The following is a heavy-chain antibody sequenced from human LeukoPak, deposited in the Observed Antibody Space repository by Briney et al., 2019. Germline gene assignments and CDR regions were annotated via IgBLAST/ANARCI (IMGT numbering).Heavy chain of an antibody. CDR1: GYTFSNYY. J-gene: IGHJ4*02. Sequence: ASVTVSCKASGYTFSNYYMHWMRQAPGQGLEWMGIINPSGDNTYYAQKIQDRVTMTRDTSTSTVYMELSSLRSEDTAVYYCARDGERYSADYWGQGTLVTVSS. D-gene: IGHD2-21*01. V-gene: IGHV1-46*01. CDR2: INPSGDNT. CDR3: ARDGERYSADY.